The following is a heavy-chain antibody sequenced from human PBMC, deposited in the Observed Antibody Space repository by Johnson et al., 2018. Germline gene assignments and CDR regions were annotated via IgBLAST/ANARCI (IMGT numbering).Heavy chain of an antibody. CDR3: AAGYAGYYMDG. V-gene: IGHV4-34*01. CDR2: VSPRGST. CDR1: GESFSGYY. Sequence: QVQLQQWGAGLLKPSETLSLTCAVSGESFSGYYWSWIRQPPGKGLEWIGEVSPRGSTNYPPSLKRRITISLDTSNTQFSLKLISVTAADTAVYFCAAGYAGYYMDGWGKGTTVTVSS. D-gene: IGHD5-18*01. J-gene: IGHJ6*03.